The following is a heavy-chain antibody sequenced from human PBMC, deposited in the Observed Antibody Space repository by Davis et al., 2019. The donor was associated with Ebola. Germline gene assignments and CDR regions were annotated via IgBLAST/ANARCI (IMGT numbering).Heavy chain of an antibody. J-gene: IGHJ6*02. CDR1: GFIFSNYG. CDR2: IYIGGNT. CDR3: ARDRPLDFFFGDYYGMDV. D-gene: IGHD3-16*01. Sequence: GGSLRLSCAASGFIFSNYGMSWVRQAPGKGLEWVSVIYIGGNTYYADSVKGRFTISRDNAKNSLYLQMNSLRAEDTAVYYCARDRPLDFFFGDYYGMDVWGQGTTATVSS. V-gene: IGHV3-66*01.